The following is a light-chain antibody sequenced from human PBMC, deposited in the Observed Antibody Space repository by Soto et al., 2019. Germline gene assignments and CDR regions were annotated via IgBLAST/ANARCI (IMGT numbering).Light chain of an antibody. CDR3: TSYTTSSPYLV. CDR1: GSDVGGYNY. V-gene: IGLV2-14*03. J-gene: IGLJ3*02. Sequence: QSVLTQPASVSGSPGQSITISCTGTGSDVGGYNYVSWYQHHPGKAPKLMIYDVTNRPSGVSNRFSGSKSGNTASLTISGLQAEDEADYYCTSYTTSSPYLVFGGGTKLTVL. CDR2: DVT.